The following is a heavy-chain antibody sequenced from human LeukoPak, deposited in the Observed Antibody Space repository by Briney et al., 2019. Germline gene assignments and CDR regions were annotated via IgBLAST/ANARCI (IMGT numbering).Heavy chain of an antibody. Sequence: SETVSLTCAVFGGSFSSYYWTWIRQPPGKGLEWIGEINHSGSTNYNPSLKSRVTISVDTSKNQFSLKLNSVTAADTVLYYCTRRLRFSFYYYMDVWGKGTTVTISS. CDR3: TRRLRFSFYYYMDV. CDR1: GGSFSSYY. V-gene: IGHV4-34*01. D-gene: IGHD3-3*01. J-gene: IGHJ6*03. CDR2: INHSGST.